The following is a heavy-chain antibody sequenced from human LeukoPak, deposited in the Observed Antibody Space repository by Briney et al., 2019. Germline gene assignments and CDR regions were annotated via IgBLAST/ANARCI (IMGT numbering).Heavy chain of an antibody. V-gene: IGHV4-59*01. CDR2: IYYSGST. CDR3: ARAVYVGVVTATLMDV. Sequence: SETLSLTCTVSGGSISSYYWSWIRQPPGKGLEWIGYIYYSGSTNYNPSLKGRVTISVDTSKNQFSLKLSSVTAADTAVYYCARAVYVGVVTATLMDVWGKGTTVTVSS. J-gene: IGHJ6*03. D-gene: IGHD2-21*02. CDR1: GGSISSYY.